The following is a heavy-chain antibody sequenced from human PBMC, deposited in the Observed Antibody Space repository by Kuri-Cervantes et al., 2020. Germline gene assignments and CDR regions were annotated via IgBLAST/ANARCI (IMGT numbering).Heavy chain of an antibody. CDR1: GFSFSTHW. CDR2: INQDGGEK. V-gene: IGHV3-7*02. D-gene: IGHD1-1*01. Sequence: GGSLRLSCAASGFSFSTHWMSWVRHTAGKGLEWVANINQDGGEKHYVDSVKGRFFVSRDNARNALYLQMNSLRAEDTAIYYCATTSRNLSFWGQGTPVTVSS. J-gene: IGHJ4*02. CDR3: ATTSRNLSF.